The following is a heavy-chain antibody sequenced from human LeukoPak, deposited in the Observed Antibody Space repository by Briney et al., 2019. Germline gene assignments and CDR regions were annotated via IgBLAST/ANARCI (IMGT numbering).Heavy chain of an antibody. CDR1: GFTVITND. CDR2: LYSDGNT. CDR3: ARGVEPLAANTLAY. J-gene: IGHJ4*02. Sequence: PGGSLRLSCAASGFTVITNDMTWVRQARGKGLDWVSVLYSDGNTKYADSVQGRFTISRDNSKNTLYLEMNSLSPGDTAVYYCARGVEPLAANTLAYWGQGTLVTVSS. V-gene: IGHV3-53*01. D-gene: IGHD1-14*01.